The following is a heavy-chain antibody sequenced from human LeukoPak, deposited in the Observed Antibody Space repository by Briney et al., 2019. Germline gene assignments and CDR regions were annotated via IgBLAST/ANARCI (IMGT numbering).Heavy chain of an antibody. CDR2: ISAYNGNT. V-gene: IGHV1-18*01. D-gene: IGHD2-2*01. J-gene: IGHJ5*02. CDR3: ARVKTYQLLSPWFDP. Sequence: ASVKVSCKASGYTFTSYGISWVRQAPGQGLEWMGWISAYNGNTNYAQKLQGRVTMTTDTSTSTAYMELRSLRSDDTAVYYCARVKTYQLLSPWFDPWGQGTLVTVSS. CDR1: GYTFTSYG.